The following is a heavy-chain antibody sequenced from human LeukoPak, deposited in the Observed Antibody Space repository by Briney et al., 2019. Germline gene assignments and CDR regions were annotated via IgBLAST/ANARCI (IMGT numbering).Heavy chain of an antibody. Sequence: SETLSLTCAVYGGSFGGYYWSWIRQPPGKGLEWIGEINHSGSTNYNPSLKSRVTISVDTSKNQFSLKLSSVTAADTAVYYCASTPPILYYGMDVWGQGTTVTVSS. J-gene: IGHJ6*02. V-gene: IGHV4-34*01. CDR2: INHSGST. CDR3: ASTPPILYYGMDV. CDR1: GGSFGGYY.